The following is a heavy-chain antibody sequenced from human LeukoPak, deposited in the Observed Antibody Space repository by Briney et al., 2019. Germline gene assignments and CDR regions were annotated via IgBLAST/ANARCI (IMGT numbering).Heavy chain of an antibody. CDR3: ARGSNTAMAYYYYYGMDV. CDR1: GGSISRYY. V-gene: IGHV4-59*01. J-gene: IGHJ6*02. Sequence: SEALSLTCTVSGGSISRYYWSWIRQPPGKGLEWIGYIYYSGSTNYNPSLKSRVTISVDTSKNQFSLKLSSVTAADTAVYYCARGSNTAMAYYYYYGMDVWGQGTTVTVSS. CDR2: IYYSGST. D-gene: IGHD5-18*01.